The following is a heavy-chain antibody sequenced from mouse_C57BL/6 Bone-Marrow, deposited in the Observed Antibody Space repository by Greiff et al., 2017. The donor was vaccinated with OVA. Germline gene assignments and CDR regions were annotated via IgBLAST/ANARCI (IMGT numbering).Heavy chain of an antibody. Sequence: QVQLQQPGAELVKPGASVKMSCKASGYTFTSYWITWVKQRPGQGLEWIGDIYPGSGSTNYNEKFKSKATLTVDTSSSTAYMQLSSLTSEDSAVYYCASRGVTTVENVDYWGQGTTLTVSS. V-gene: IGHV1-55*01. J-gene: IGHJ2*01. D-gene: IGHD1-1*01. CDR1: GYTFTSYW. CDR3: ASRGVTTVENVDY. CDR2: IYPGSGST.